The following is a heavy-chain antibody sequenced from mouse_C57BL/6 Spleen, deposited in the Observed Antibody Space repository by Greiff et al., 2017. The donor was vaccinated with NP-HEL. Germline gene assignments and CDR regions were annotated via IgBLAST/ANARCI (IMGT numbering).Heavy chain of an antibody. CDR2: IYPRSGNT. CDR3: AGGNSYAMDY. J-gene: IGHJ4*01. Sequence: QVQLKESGAELARPGASVKLSCKASGYTFTSYGISWVKQRTGQGLEWIGEIYPRSGNTYYNEKFKGKATLTADKSSSTAYMELRSLTSEDSAVYFCAGGNSYAMDYWGQGTSVTVSS. V-gene: IGHV1-81*01. CDR1: GYTFTSYG. D-gene: IGHD2-1*01.